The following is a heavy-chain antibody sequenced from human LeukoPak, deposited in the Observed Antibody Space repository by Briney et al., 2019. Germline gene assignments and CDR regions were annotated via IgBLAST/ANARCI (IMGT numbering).Heavy chain of an antibody. D-gene: IGHD4/OR15-4a*01. J-gene: IGHJ4*02. CDR1: GFTVSDNS. V-gene: IGHV3-53*01. CDR2: IYYDDRT. Sequence: GGSLRLSCTVSGFTVSDNSMSWVRQAPGKGLEWVSFIYYDDRTHYSDTVKGRFTISRDNSKNTLYLQMNSLRAEDTAVYYCARRAGAYSHPYDYWGQGTLVTVSS. CDR3: ARRAGAYSHPYDY.